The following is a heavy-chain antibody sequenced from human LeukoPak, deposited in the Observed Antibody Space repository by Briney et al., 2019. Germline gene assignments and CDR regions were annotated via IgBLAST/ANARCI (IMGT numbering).Heavy chain of an antibody. CDR3: AKGKYSSSWTRPFDY. CDR1: GYTLTGLS. J-gene: IGHJ4*02. D-gene: IGHD6-13*01. V-gene: IGHV1-24*01. Sequence: ASVKVSCKVSGYTLTGLSMHWVRQAPGKGLEWMGGFDPEDGETMYAQKFQGRVTMTEDTSTDTAYMELSSLRSEDTAVYYCAKGKYSSSWTRPFDYWGQGTLVTVSS. CDR2: FDPEDGET.